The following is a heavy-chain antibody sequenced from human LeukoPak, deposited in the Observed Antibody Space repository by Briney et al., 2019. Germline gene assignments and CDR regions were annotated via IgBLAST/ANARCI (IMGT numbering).Heavy chain of an antibody. D-gene: IGHD6-19*01. V-gene: IGHV3-21*01. CDR3: ARDRDNVAGTRGYFGY. CDR1: GFTFSSYN. J-gene: IGHJ4*02. Sequence: PGGSLRLSCAASGFTFSSYNMNWVRQAPGKGLEWVSSISLSTTNIYYADSVKGRFTISRDNAKNSLFLQMNSLRAEDTAVYYCARDRDNVAGTRGYFGYWGQGTLVTVSS. CDR2: ISLSTTNI.